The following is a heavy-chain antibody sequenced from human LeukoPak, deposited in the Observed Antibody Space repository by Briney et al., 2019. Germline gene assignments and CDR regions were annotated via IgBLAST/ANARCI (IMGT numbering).Heavy chain of an antibody. CDR2: IYPDDSDT. J-gene: IGHJ4*02. Sequence: GESLKISCNSSGYIYTSYWIGWVRQMPGKGLEWMGIIYPDDSDTRYNPSFEGQVTMSADKSINTAYLHWSSLQASDTAMYYCARPPQGRQGWGVYFDYWGQGTLVTVSS. CDR1: GYIYTSYW. D-gene: IGHD1-26*01. V-gene: IGHV5-51*01. CDR3: ARPPQGRQGWGVYFDY.